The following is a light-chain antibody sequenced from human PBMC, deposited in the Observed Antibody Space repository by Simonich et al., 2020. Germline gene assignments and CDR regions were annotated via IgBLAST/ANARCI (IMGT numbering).Light chain of an antibody. Sequence: DIVMTQSPDSLAVSLGERATINCKSSQSVLYSSNNKNYLDWYQQKPGQPPKLLLYWASTRESGVPDRFSGSGSGTDFTLTISSLQAEDVAVYYCQQYYSTPHTFGQGTKLEIK. J-gene: IGKJ2*01. V-gene: IGKV4-1*01. CDR1: QSVLYSSNNKNY. CDR2: WAS. CDR3: QQYYSTPHT.